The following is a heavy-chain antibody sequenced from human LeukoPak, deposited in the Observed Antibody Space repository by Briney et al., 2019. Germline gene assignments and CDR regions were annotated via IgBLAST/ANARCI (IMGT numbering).Heavy chain of an antibody. CDR1: GFNFSSYA. D-gene: IGHD2-2*01. Sequence: PGGSLRLSCAASGFNFSSYAMSWVRQAPGKGLEWVSAISGSGGSTYYADSVKGRFTMSRDNSKNTLYLQMNSLRAEDTAVYYCASDRVCSSTSCYAGMGGVATQPFDYWGQGTLVTVSS. V-gene: IGHV3-23*01. CDR3: ASDRVCSSTSCYAGMGGVATQPFDY. J-gene: IGHJ4*02. CDR2: ISGSGGST.